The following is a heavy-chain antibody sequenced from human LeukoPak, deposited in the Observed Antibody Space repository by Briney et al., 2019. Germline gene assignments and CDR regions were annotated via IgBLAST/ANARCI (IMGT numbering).Heavy chain of an antibody. J-gene: IGHJ3*02. Sequence: GGSRRLSCAASGFTVSSNYMSWVRQAPGKGLEWVSVIYSGGSTYYADSVKGRFTISRDNSKNTLYLQMNSLRAEDTAVYYCAKERGSGSGAFDIWGQGTMVTVSS. CDR1: GFTVSSNY. D-gene: IGHD3-10*01. CDR2: IYSGGST. CDR3: AKERGSGSGAFDI. V-gene: IGHV3-53*01.